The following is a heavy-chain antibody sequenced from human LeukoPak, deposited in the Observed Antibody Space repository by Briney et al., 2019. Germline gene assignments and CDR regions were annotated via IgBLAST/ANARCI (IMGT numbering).Heavy chain of an antibody. V-gene: IGHV1-18*01. J-gene: IGHJ6*02. CDR1: GYTVTSYG. D-gene: IGHD2-15*01. CDR3: AKDPPRIVVVVAATNYYGMDV. CDR2: ISAYNGNT. Sequence: ASVKVSCKASGYTVTSYGISWVRQATGQGLEWMGWISAYNGNTNYAQKLQGRVTMTTDTSTSTAYMELRSLRSDDTAVYYCAKDPPRIVVVVAATNYYGMDVWGQGTTVTVSS.